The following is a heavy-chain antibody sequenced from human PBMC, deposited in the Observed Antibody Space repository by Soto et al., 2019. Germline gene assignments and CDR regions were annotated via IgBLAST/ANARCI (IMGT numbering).Heavy chain of an antibody. Sequence: GGSLRLSCVGSGFIFKNYAIHWVRQAPGRGLEWAAVTSFDGSKTYYVDSVTGRFTISRDNSKNTAYLLMNDLRIADTAEYFCARSHLTTSGVINGRDVWGHGTRVTSP. CDR3: ARSHLTTSGVINGRDV. V-gene: IGHV3-30*03. CDR2: TSFDGSKT. J-gene: IGHJ6*02. D-gene: IGHD3-3*01. CDR1: GFIFKNYA.